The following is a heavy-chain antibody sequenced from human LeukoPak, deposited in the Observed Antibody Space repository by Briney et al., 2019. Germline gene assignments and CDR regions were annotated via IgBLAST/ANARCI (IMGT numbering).Heavy chain of an antibody. CDR3: ARDKIVGASLFDY. CDR2: IKQDGSEK. D-gene: IGHD1-26*01. V-gene: IGHV3-7*01. J-gene: IGHJ4*02. CDR1: GFTFSTYW. Sequence: GGSLRLSCAASGFTFSTYWMSWVRQAPGKGLEWVANIKQDGSEKYYVEAVKGRFTISRDNAKNSLYLQMNSLIAEDTALYYCARDKIVGASLFDYWGQGALVTVSS.